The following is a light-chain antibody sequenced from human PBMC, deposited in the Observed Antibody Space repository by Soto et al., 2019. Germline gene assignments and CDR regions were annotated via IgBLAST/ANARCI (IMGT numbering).Light chain of an antibody. J-gene: IGKJ4*01. V-gene: IGKV3-11*01. Sequence: EIVLTQSPATLSLSPGERATLSCRASQSISSYLAWYQQKPGQAPRLLIYDASSRATGIPARFSGSGSGTDFTLTMSSLEPEDFAVYYCQQRSNWLLTFGGGTKVEIK. CDR3: QQRSNWLLT. CDR1: QSISSY. CDR2: DAS.